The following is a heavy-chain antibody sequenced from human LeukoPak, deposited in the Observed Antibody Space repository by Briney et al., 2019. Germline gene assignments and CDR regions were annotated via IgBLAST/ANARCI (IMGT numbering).Heavy chain of an antibody. CDR3: AKDTSGPFDY. J-gene: IGHJ4*02. CDR1: GFTFSSYG. Sequence: GGSLRLSCAASGFTFSSYGMHWVRQAPGKGLEWVAVISYDGSNKYYADSVEGRFTISRDNSKNTLYLQMNSLRAEDTAVYYCAKDTSGPFDYWGQGTLVTVSS. CDR2: ISYDGSNK. D-gene: IGHD3-3*01. V-gene: IGHV3-30*18.